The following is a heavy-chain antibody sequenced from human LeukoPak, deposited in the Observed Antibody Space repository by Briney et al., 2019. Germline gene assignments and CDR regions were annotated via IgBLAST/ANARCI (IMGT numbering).Heavy chain of an antibody. V-gene: IGHV1-8*01. Sequence: ASEEVSCKASGYTFTRYDINWVRQATGQGLEWMGWMNPNSGNTGYAQKFQGRVTMTRNTSISTAYMELSSLRSEDTAVYYCARSAGYDFWSGSPYNWFDPWGQGTLVTVSS. D-gene: IGHD3-3*01. J-gene: IGHJ5*02. CDR2: MNPNSGNT. CDR3: ARSAGYDFWSGSPYNWFDP. CDR1: GYTFTRYD.